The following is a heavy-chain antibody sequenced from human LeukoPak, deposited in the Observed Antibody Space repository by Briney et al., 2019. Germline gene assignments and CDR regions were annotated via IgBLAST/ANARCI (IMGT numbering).Heavy chain of an antibody. J-gene: IGHJ4*02. Sequence: GGSLRLSCAASGFTFSSYAMSWVRQAPGKGLEWVSAISGSGGSTYYADSVKGRFTIFRDNSKNTLYLQMNSLRAEDTAVYYCAKDHRDYSNYADYWGQGTLVTVSS. CDR3: AKDHRDYSNYADY. CDR1: GFTFSSYA. V-gene: IGHV3-23*01. CDR2: ISGSGGST. D-gene: IGHD4-11*01.